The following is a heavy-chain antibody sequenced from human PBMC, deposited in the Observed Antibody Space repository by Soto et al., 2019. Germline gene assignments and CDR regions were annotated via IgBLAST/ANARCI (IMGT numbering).Heavy chain of an antibody. V-gene: IGHV4-59*01. CDR3: ARGYGYCSSTSCYYYYGMDV. CDR2: IYYSGST. J-gene: IGHJ6*02. CDR1: GGSISSYY. Sequence: QVQLQESGPGLVKPSETLSLTCTVSGGSISSYYWSWIRQPPGKGLEWIGYIYYSGSTNYNPSLKSRVTISVDTSKDQFSLKLSSVTAADTAVYYCARGYGYCSSTSCYYYYGMDVWGQGTTVTVSS. D-gene: IGHD2-2*03.